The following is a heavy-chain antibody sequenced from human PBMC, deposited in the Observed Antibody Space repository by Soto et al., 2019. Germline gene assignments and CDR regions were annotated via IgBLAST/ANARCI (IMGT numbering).Heavy chain of an antibody. Sequence: SETLSLTCAVYGGSFSGYYWSWIRQPPGKGLEWIGEINHSGSTNYNPSLKSRVTISVDTSMNQFSLKLSSVTAADTAVYYCARATLKMYYYDSSGHSSGDAFDIWGQGTMVTVSS. V-gene: IGHV4-34*01. D-gene: IGHD3-22*01. CDR2: INHSGST. J-gene: IGHJ3*02. CDR3: ARATLKMYYYDSSGHSSGDAFDI. CDR1: GGSFSGYY.